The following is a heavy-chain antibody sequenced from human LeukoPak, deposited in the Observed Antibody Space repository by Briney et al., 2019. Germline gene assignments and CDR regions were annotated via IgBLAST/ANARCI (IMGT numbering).Heavy chain of an antibody. CDR2: VSGSGGSS. Sequence: GGSLRLSCAASGFTFSSYAMSWVRQAPGKGLEWVSGVSGSGGSSNYADSVKGRFTISRDNSKNTLYLQMNSLRAGDTAVYYCAKDAIPGARPYYLDYWGQGTLVTVSS. D-gene: IGHD2-2*01. CDR3: AKDAIPGARPYYLDY. J-gene: IGHJ4*02. CDR1: GFTFSSYA. V-gene: IGHV3-23*01.